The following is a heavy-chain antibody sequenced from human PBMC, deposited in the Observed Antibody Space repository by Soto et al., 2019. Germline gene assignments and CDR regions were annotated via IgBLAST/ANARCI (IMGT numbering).Heavy chain of an antibody. V-gene: IGHV1-69*13. J-gene: IGHJ4*01. CDR3: ARDSXGYYESSGGIDY. CDR1: EGTFSRYA. Sequence: VASVKVSCKSSEGTFSRYAISWVRQAPGQGLEWMGGIIPVFGTTNYAQKFQGRVTITADESTSTAYMVLSSLRSEDTAVYYCARDSXGYYESSGGIDYWG. D-gene: IGHD3-22*01. CDR2: IIPVFGTT.